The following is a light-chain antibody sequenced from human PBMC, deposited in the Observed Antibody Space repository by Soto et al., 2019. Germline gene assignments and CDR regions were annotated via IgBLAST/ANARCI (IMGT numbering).Light chain of an antibody. CDR2: GAS. CDR1: QSVSNPY. CDR3: QQYGSSPFT. Sequence: EVVLTQSPVTLSLSPGEIATLSCRASQSVSNPYLAWYQQKPGQPPRLLIYGASSRATDIPDRFIGSGSGTEFTPTIASLAPEDFAMDYCQQYGSSPFTFGPGTKVD. J-gene: IGKJ3*01. V-gene: IGKV3-20*01.